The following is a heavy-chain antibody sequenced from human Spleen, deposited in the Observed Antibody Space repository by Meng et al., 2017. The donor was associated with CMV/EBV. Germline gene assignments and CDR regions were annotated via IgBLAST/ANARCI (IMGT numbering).Heavy chain of an antibody. CDR2: IYPGDSDT. V-gene: IGHV5-51*01. Sequence: KVSCKASGGTFSSYAISWVRQAPGQGLEWMGIIYPGDSDTRYSPSFQGQVTISADKSISTAYLQWSSLKASDTAMYYCARPSTGAGAFDIWGQGTMVTVSS. J-gene: IGHJ3*02. CDR3: ARPSTGAGAFDI. D-gene: IGHD7-27*01. CDR1: GGTFSSYA.